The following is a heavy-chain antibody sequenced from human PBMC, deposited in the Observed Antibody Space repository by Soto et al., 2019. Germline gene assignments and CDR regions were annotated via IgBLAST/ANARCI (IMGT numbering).Heavy chain of an antibody. CDR3: ARGATVDIVATIRHYYYYMDV. V-gene: IGHV3-74*01. CDR2: INSDGSST. Sequence: EVQLVESGGGLVQPGGCLRLSCAASGFTFSSYWMHWVRQAPGKGLVWVSRINSDGSSTSYADSVKGLFTISRDNAKNTLYLQMNRLRAEDTAVYYCARGATVDIVATIRHYYYYMDVWGKGTTVTVSS. CDR1: GFTFSSYW. J-gene: IGHJ6*03. D-gene: IGHD5-12*01.